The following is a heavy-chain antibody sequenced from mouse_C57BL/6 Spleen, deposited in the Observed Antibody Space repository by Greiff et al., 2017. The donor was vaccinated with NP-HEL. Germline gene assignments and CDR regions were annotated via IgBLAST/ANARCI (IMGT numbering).Heavy chain of an antibody. D-gene: IGHD2-5*01. CDR2: ISYDGSN. CDR3: AREGDYSNSYYFDY. V-gene: IGHV3-6*01. Sequence: EVQRVESGPGLVKPSQSLSLTCSVTGYSITSGYYWNWIRQFPGNKLEWMGYISYDGSNNYNPSLKNRISITRDTSKNQFFLKLNSVTTEDTATYYCAREGDYSNSYYFDYWGQGTTLTVSS. J-gene: IGHJ2*01. CDR1: GYSITSGYY.